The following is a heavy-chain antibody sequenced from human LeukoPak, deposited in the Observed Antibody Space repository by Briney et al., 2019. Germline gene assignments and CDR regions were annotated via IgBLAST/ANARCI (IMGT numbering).Heavy chain of an antibody. CDR1: GFTFSXXX. J-gene: IGHJ4*02. Sequence: PGGSLRLSCXASGFTFSXXXXXXARQAXGXXXXWVSYIXPXXXXXXXXXXXXXXXXXSRDNAKNSLYLQMDSLRAEDTAVYYCARVGSGWFFDYWGQGTLVTVSS. CDR3: ARVGSGWFFDY. CDR2: IXPXXXXX. D-gene: IGHD6-19*01. V-gene: IGHV3-48*03.